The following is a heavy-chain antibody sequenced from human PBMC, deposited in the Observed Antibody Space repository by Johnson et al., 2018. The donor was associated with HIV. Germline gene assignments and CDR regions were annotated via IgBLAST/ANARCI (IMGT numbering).Heavy chain of an antibody. J-gene: IGHJ3*02. CDR2: IYSGGST. CDR1: GFTV. CDR3: ASTGSGSDDAFDI. D-gene: IGHD3-10*01. V-gene: IGHV3-66*03. Sequence: VQLVESGGGLIQPGGSLRLSCVASGFTVRKGLEWVSVIYSGGSTYYADSVKGRFTISRDNSKNTLYLQMNSLRAEDTAVYYCASTGSGSDDAFDIWGQGTMVTVSS.